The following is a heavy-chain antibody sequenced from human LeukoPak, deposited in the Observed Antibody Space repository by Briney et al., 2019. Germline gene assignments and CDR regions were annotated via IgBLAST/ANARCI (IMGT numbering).Heavy chain of an antibody. D-gene: IGHD2-15*01. Sequence: GGSLRLSCAASGFTFSSYWMTWVRQAPGKGLEWVANIKQDGSQKYSVGSVKGRFTISRDNAKNSLYLQMNSLRAEDTAVYYCARDHEGGFDIWGQGTMVTVSS. J-gene: IGHJ3*02. CDR3: ARDHEGGFDI. CDR1: GFTFSSYW. V-gene: IGHV3-7*01. CDR2: IKQDGSQK.